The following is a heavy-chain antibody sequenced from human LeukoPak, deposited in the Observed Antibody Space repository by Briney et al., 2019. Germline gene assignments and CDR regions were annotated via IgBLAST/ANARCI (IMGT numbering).Heavy chain of an antibody. D-gene: IGHD6-13*01. CDR1: GFTFSSYW. J-gene: IGHJ3*01. CDR2: IKHDGREK. V-gene: IGHV3-7*05. CDR3: ARRGAAAGSNAFDL. Sequence: GGALRLSCAASGFTFSSYWMSGVGQAPGRGLEWVAYIKHDGREKYYVDSVKGRFTISRDNAKKSLYMQMNSLRAEDTAVFYCARRGAAAGSNAFDLWGQGTMVTVSS.